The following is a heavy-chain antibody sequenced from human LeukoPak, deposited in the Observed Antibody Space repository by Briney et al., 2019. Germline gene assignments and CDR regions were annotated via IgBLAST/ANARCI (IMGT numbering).Heavy chain of an antibody. CDR2: IRYDGSNK. D-gene: IGHD3-10*01. CDR3: AKDVGFGELFSYYYYMDV. J-gene: IGHJ6*03. Sequence: GGSLRLSCAASGFTLSSYGMHWVRQAPGKGLEWVAFIRYDGSNKYYADSVKGRFTISRDNSKNTLYLQMNSLRAEDTAVYYCAKDVGFGELFSYYYYMDVWGKGTTVTVSS. CDR1: GFTLSSYG. V-gene: IGHV3-30*02.